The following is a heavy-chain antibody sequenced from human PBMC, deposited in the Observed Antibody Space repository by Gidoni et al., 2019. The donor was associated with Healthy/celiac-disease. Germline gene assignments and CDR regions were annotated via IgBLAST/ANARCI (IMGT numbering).Heavy chain of an antibody. J-gene: IGHJ4*02. CDR2: IRYDGSNK. V-gene: IGHV3-30*02. CDR3: AKTTAPYYDILTPRTTLGY. CDR1: VFTFSRYG. D-gene: IGHD3-9*01. Sequence: QVQLVESGGCVVQPGGSLRLSCAASVFTFSRYGMHWVRQAPGKGLEWVAFIRYDGSNKYYADSVKGRFTISRDNSKNTLYLQMNSLRAEDTAVYYCAKTTAPYYDILTPRTTLGYWGQGTLVTVSS.